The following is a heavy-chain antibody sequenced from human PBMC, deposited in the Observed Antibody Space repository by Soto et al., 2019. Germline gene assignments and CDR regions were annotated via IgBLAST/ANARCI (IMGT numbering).Heavy chain of an antibody. J-gene: IGHJ3*02. Sequence: GGSLRLSCAASGFTFSNAWMSWVRQAPGKGLEWVGRIKSKTDGGTTDYAAPVKGRFTISRDDSKNTLYLQMNSLKTEDTAVYYCTTEAYDYVWGSYLSSAFDIWGQGTMVTVSS. D-gene: IGHD3-16*02. CDR2: IKSKTDGGTT. CDR3: TTEAYDYVWGSYLSSAFDI. V-gene: IGHV3-15*01. CDR1: GFTFSNAW.